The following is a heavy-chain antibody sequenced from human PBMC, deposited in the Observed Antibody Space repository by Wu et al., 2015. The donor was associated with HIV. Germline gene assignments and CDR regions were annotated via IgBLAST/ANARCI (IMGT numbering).Heavy chain of an antibody. CDR1: GDTFNFYA. CDR3: ARTVSGHDYFDF. D-gene: IGHD3-3*01. J-gene: IGHJ4*02. V-gene: IGHV1-18*04. CDR2: ISTYNGDT. Sequence: QVQLVQSGAEVKKPGASVKVSCKTSGDTFNFYALNWVRQAPGQGLEWMGWISTYNGDTNYAQKVQDRVTMTTVPSTNTAYMELRSLKSDDTAIYFCARTVSGHDYFDFWGQGSLVTVSS.